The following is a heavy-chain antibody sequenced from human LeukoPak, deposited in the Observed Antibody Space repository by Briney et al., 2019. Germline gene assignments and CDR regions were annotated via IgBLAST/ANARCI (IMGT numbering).Heavy chain of an antibody. CDR3: ARGQIRRLRLGELSVRFDY. CDR1: GGSFSSYY. V-gene: IGHV4-34*01. D-gene: IGHD3-16*02. J-gene: IGHJ4*02. CDR2: INHSGST. Sequence: SETLSLTCAVYGGSFSSYYWSWIRQPPGKGLEWIGEINHSGSTNYNPSLKSRVTISVDTSKNQFSLKLSSVTAADTAVYYCARGQIRRLRLGELSVRFDYWGQGTLVTVSS.